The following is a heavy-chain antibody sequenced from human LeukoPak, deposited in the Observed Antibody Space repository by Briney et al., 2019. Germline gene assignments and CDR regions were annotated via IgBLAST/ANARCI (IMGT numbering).Heavy chain of an antibody. CDR1: GFTFSSYW. D-gene: IGHD5-24*01. V-gene: IGHV3-74*01. J-gene: IGHJ4*02. CDR3: ASLSWGWLQFPFDY. Sequence: GGSLRLSCAASGFTFSSYWMHWVRQAPGKGLVWVSRINSDGSSTSYADSVKGRFTISRDNAKNTLYLQMNSLRAEDTAVYYCASLSWGWLQFPFDYWGQGTLVTVSS. CDR2: INSDGSST.